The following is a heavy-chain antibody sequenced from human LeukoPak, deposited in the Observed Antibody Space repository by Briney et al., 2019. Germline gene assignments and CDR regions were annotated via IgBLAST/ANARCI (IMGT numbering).Heavy chain of an antibody. Sequence: SVTVSCTASGGTFNSYAIRWVRQAPGQGGEGLGRIITILGIANYAQKFQGRVTITVDKSTSTAYMELSSLRSEDTAVYYCASQPPPMNTVLMVYASPFDYWGQGTLVTVSS. CDR2: IITILGIA. CDR3: ASQPPPMNTVLMVYASPFDY. V-gene: IGHV1-69*04. D-gene: IGHD2-8*01. CDR1: GGTFNSYA. J-gene: IGHJ4*02.